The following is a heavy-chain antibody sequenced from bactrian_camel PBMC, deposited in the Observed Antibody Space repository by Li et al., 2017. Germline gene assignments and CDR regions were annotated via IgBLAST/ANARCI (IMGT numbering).Heavy chain of an antibody. J-gene: IGHJ6*01. D-gene: IGHD2*01. CDR2: INSDGTA. Sequence: VQLVESGGGSVEAGGSLTLSCVTSGGDPSTTDCMGWFRTGREAVAHINSDGTAEYKNSVKGRFTISQDNAKNTVYLQMNSLKPEDTAMYYCAAASGGYCDGRTDFPYWGQGTQVTVS. CDR1: GGDPSTTDC. V-gene: IGHV3S53*01. CDR3: AAASGGYCDGRTDFPY.